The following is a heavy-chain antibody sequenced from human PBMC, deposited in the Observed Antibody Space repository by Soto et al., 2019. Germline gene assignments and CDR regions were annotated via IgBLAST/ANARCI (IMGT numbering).Heavy chain of an antibody. J-gene: IGHJ6*02. CDR3: ARDGSSLLAPYYYGMDV. Sequence: SETLSLTCTVSGGSISSGDYYWSWIRQPPGKGLEWIGYIYYSGSTYYNPSLKSRVTISVDTSKNQFSLKLSSVTAADTAVYYCARDGSSLLAPYYYGMDVWGQGTTVTVSS. D-gene: IGHD6-6*01. CDR2: IYYSGST. CDR1: GGSISSGDYY. V-gene: IGHV4-30-4*01.